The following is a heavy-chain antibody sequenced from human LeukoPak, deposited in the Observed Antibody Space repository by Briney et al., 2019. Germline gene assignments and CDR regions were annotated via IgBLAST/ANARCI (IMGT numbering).Heavy chain of an antibody. J-gene: IGHJ2*01. CDR1: GYTFTSYG. V-gene: IGHV1-18*01. D-gene: IGHD2-21*02. CDR3: ARGPVVTAMPYCWYFDL. CDR2: ISAYNGNT. Sequence: ASVKVSCKASGYTFTSYGISWVRQAPGQGLEWMGWISAYNGNTNYAQKLQGRVTMTTDTSTSTAYMELRSLRSDDTAVYYCARGPVVTAMPYCWYFDLWGRGTLVTVSS.